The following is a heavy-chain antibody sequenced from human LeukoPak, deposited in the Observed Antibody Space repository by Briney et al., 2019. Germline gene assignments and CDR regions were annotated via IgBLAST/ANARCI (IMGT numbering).Heavy chain of an antibody. CDR2: INHSGST. Sequence: SETLSLTCAVYGGSFSGYYWSWIRQPPGKGLEWIGEINHSGSTYYNPSLESRVTISVDTSKNQFSLKLSSVTAADTAVYYCTRLYDYVWGSYRNNNFDYWGQGTLVTVSS. V-gene: IGHV4-34*01. CDR3: TRLYDYVWGSYRNNNFDY. CDR1: GGSFSGYY. J-gene: IGHJ4*02. D-gene: IGHD3-16*02.